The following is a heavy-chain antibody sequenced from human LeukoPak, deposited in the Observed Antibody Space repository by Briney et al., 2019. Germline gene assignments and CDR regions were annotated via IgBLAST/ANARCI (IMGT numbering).Heavy chain of an antibody. CDR1: GFTFSSYW. CDR3: ARSNSGPDY. CDR2: INTDGSTT. V-gene: IGHV3-74*01. Sequence: GGSLRLSCAASGFTFSSYWMHWVRQAPGKGLVWVSRINTDGSTTNYADSVKGRFTISRDNAENSLYLQMNSLRAEDTAMYYCARSNSGPDYWGQGTLVIVPS. D-gene: IGHD4-23*01. J-gene: IGHJ4*02.